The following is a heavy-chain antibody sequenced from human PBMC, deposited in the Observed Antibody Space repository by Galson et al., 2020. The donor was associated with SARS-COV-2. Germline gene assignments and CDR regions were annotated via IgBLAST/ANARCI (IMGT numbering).Heavy chain of an antibody. CDR2: INAGNGNT. CDR3: ARDLNRFVVVAGKRVDNWFVP. D-gene: IGHD2-15*01. J-gene: IGHJ5*02. CDR1: GYTFTSYA. V-gene: IGHV1-3*01. Sequence: SVKVSCKASGYTFTSYAMHWVRQAPGQRLQWMGWINAGNGNTKYSQKFQGRVTITRDTAASTAYMELSSLRSEDTAVYYCARDLNRFVVVAGKRVDNWFVPWGQGTLGTVS.